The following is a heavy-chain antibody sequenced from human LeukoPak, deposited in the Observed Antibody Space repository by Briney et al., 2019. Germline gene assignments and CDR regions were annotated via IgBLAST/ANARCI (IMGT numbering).Heavy chain of an antibody. V-gene: IGHV3-33*06. D-gene: IGHD4/OR15-4a*01. CDR1: GFTFSSYG. J-gene: IGHJ6*03. CDR3: AKDGQYGDYWYYYMDV. CDR2: IWYDGSNK. Sequence: QPGRSLRLSCAASGFTFSSYGMHWVRQAPGKGLEWVAVIWYDGSNKYYADSVKGRFTISRDNSKNTLYLQMNSLRAEDTAVYYCAKDGQYGDYWYYYMDVWGKGTTVTVSS.